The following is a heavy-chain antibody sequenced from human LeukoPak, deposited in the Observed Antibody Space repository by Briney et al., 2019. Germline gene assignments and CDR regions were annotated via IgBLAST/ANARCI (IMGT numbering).Heavy chain of an antibody. V-gene: IGHV3-23*01. CDR1: GFTFSSYA. D-gene: IGHD6-13*01. Sequence: GGSLRLSCAASGFTFSSYAMSWVRQAPGKGLEWVSSISGSDNRTYYADSVKGRFTISRDNSKNTLYLQMNSLRAEDTAVYYCAKDGRGSWCVPNWFDPWGQGTLVTVSS. J-gene: IGHJ5*02. CDR3: AKDGRGSWCVPNWFDP. CDR2: ISGSDNRT.